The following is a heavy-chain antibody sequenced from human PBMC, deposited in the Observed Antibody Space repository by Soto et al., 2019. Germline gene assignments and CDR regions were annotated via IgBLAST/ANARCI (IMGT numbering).Heavy chain of an antibody. D-gene: IGHD2-2*01. CDR3: ARDSPSYPARRYLDY. V-gene: IGHV1-18*04. Sequence: ASVKVSCTASGYTFTSYGISWVLQAPGQGLEWMGWISAYNGNKNYAQKLQGRVTMTTDTSTSTAYMELRSLRSDDTAVYYCARDSPSYPARRYLDYWGQGTLVTVSS. CDR1: GYTFTSYG. CDR2: ISAYNGNK. J-gene: IGHJ4*02.